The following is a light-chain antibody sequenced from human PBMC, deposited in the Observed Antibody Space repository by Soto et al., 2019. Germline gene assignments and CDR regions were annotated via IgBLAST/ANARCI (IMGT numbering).Light chain of an antibody. V-gene: IGKV3-20*01. CDR3: QQCATSPLT. J-gene: IGKJ1*01. CDR2: DAS. Sequence: VLTQSPGTLSLSPGERATLSCRASQSVGNNYVAWYQQKPGQAPRLLIYDASSRAPGIPGRFSGSGSGADFTLTINRLEPEDFAVYYCQQCATSPLTFGQGTRVEIK. CDR1: QSVGNNY.